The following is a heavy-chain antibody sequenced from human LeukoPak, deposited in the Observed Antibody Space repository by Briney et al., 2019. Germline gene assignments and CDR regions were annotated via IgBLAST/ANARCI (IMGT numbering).Heavy chain of an antibody. V-gene: IGHV3-11*06. CDR1: GFTFSDYY. J-gene: IGHJ4*02. Sequence: PVGSLRLSCAASGFTFSDYYLSWIRQTLRKGLERVSYISSSGSYKNYPDSVKGRFTISRDNASNLLYLQMNSLRAEDTAVYYCARGGRFDFDYWGQGTLVTVSS. CDR2: ISSSGSYK. D-gene: IGHD3-3*01. CDR3: ARGGRFDFDY.